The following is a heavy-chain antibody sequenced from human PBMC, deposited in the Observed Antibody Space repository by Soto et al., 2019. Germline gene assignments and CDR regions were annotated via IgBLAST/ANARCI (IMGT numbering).Heavy chain of an antibody. J-gene: IGHJ6*02. CDR1: EDSIDRYC. D-gene: IGHD2-21*02. V-gene: IGHV4-59*01. Sequence: ETPYISSTVQEDSIDRYCCCYTLLPLGKGLEWIGYLYHAGSTIYNPSLKSRVTISVDMSQNQFSLNLNYVTAADTAVYYCARDLWGYCGTDCYTLDVWGQVTTVTVS. CDR3: ARDLWGYCGTDCYTLDV. CDR2: LYHAGST.